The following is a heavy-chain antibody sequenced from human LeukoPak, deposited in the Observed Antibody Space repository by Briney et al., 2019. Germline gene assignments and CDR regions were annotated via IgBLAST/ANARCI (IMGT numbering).Heavy chain of an antibody. CDR1: GYNLNSYD. V-gene: IGHV1-18*01. D-gene: IGHD3-16*01. CDR3: ARGGSRVTFGGVDY. J-gene: IGHJ4*02. CDR2: ISAYNGNT. Sequence: ASVKVSCKASGYNLNSYDINWVRQAPGQGLEWMGWISAYNGNTNYAQKLQGRVTVTTDTSTSTAYMELRSLRSDDTAVYYCARGGSRVTFGGVDYWGQGTLVTVSS.